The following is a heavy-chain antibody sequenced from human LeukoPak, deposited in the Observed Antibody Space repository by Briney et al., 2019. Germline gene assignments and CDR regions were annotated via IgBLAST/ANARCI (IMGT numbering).Heavy chain of an antibody. CDR2: IYDSGSI. CDR3: ARGGSGYDSFYYYGMDV. Sequence: SETLSLTCTVSGGSISSYYWSWIRQPPGKGVEWIGYIYDSGSINYNPSLKSRVTISLDTSKNQFSLKLYSVTAADTAVYYCARGGSGYDSFYYYGMDVWGQGTTVTVSS. J-gene: IGHJ6*02. D-gene: IGHD5-12*01. CDR1: GGSISSYY. V-gene: IGHV4-59*01.